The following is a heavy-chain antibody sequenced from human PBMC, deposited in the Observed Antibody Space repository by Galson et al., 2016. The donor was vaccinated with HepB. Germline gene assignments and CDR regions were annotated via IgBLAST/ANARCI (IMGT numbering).Heavy chain of an antibody. CDR3: ARQQWPRVFDY. V-gene: IGHV3-74*01. J-gene: IGHJ4*02. CDR2: ISSDGTSI. D-gene: IGHD6-19*01. CDR1: GFTFNSYW. Sequence: SLRLSCAASGFTFNSYWMHWVRQAPGKGLVWVSRISSDGTSIIYADSVKGRFTTSRDNAKNTLYLQMNSLRAEDTAVYYCARQQWPRVFDYWGQGTLVTVSS.